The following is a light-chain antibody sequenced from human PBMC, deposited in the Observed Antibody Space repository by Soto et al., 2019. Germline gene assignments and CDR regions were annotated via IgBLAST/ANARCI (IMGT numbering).Light chain of an antibody. V-gene: IGKV3-20*01. J-gene: IGKJ5*01. Sequence: EIVLPQSPGTLYFSHAERSTLSFRASQSVSSYLAWYQQKPGQAPRLLIYDASNRATGIPDRFSGSGSGTDFTLTISRLEPEDFAVYYCQQYGSSHTFGQGTRLEIK. CDR1: QSVSSY. CDR3: QQYGSSHT. CDR2: DAS.